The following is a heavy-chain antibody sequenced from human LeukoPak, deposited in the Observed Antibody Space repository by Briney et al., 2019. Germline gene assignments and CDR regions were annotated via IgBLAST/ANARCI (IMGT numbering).Heavy chain of an antibody. J-gene: IGHJ4*02. V-gene: IGHV3-23*01. CDR1: GFTFSSYG. D-gene: IGHD1-26*01. CDR2: ISGSGCST. Sequence: PGGSLRLSCAASGFTFSSYGMNWVRQAPGTGLEWVSGISGSGCSTYYADSVKGRFTISRDNSENTLHLQMNSLTAEDTAVYYCAFKEGGAGRLSPFDYWGQGTLVSVSS. CDR3: AFKEGGAGRLSPFDY.